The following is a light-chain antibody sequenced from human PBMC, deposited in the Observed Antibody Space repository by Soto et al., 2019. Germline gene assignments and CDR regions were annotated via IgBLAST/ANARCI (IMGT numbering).Light chain of an antibody. CDR1: SSGVGDYNY. V-gene: IGLV2-14*01. Sequence: QSALTQPASVSVSPGQSITISCTGTSSGVGDYNYVSWYQQHPGKAPKLMIYDVSDRPSGVSNRFSGSKSGNTASLTISGLQAEDGADYYCSSYTSSSTLFYVFGTGTRSPS. J-gene: IGLJ1*01. CDR2: DVS. CDR3: SSYTSSSTLFYV.